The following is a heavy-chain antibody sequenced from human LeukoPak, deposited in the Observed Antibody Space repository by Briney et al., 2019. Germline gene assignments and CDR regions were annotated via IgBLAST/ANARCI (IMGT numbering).Heavy chain of an antibody. Sequence: SVKVSCKASGYTFTSYGISWVRQAPGQGLEWMGRIIPILGIANYAQKFQGRVTITADKSTSTAYMELSSLRSEDTAVYYCARGAPLGAFDIWGQGTMVTVSS. V-gene: IGHV1-69*04. D-gene: IGHD7-27*01. CDR2: IIPILGIA. J-gene: IGHJ3*02. CDR1: GYTFTSYG. CDR3: ARGAPLGAFDI.